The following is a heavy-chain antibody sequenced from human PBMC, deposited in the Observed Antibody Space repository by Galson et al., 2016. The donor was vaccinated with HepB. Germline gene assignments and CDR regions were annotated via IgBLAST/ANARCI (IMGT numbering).Heavy chain of an antibody. CDR2: ISADNANT. D-gene: IGHD3-10*01. CDR1: GYTFTRSS. V-gene: IGHV1-18*01. Sequence: SVKVSCKASGYTFTRSSFTWVRQAPGQGLEWMGWISADNANTNYAQKFRDRVTMTTDTSTSTASMELRSLISDDTAVYYCARGGFLGGNGMDIWGQGTTVTVSS. CDR3: ARGGFLGGNGMDI. J-gene: IGHJ6*02.